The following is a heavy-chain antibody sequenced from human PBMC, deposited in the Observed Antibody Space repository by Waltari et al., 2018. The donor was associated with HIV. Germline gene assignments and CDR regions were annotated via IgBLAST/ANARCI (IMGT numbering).Heavy chain of an antibody. CDR3: ARGGFYGSGSKVN. CDR2: KKQDGSEK. V-gene: IGHV3-7*04. CDR1: GFTFSSYW. D-gene: IGHD3-10*01. J-gene: IGHJ4*02. Sequence: EVQLVESGGGLVQPGGSLRLSCAASGFTFSSYWMSWVRQAPGKGLEWVANKKQDGSEKSYVDSVNGRFTISRNNAENPRYLQMNSLRAEDTAVYYCARGGFYGSGSKVNWGQGTLVTVSS.